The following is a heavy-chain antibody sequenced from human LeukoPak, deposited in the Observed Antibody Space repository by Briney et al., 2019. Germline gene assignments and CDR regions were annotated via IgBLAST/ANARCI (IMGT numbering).Heavy chain of an antibody. CDR3: ARNMITFGGVIGHFGY. J-gene: IGHJ4*02. CDR1: GFTFDDYA. CDR2: ISWNSGSI. V-gene: IGHV3-9*01. Sequence: GRSLRLSCAASGFTFDDYAMHWVRQAPGKGLEWVSGISWNSGSIGYADSVKGRFTISRDNAKNSLYLQMNSLRAEDTAVYYCARNMITFGGVIGHFGYWGQGTLVTVSS. D-gene: IGHD3-16*02.